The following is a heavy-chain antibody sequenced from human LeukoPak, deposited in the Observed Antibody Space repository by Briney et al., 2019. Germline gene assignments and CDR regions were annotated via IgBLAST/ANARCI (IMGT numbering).Heavy chain of an antibody. Sequence: GGSLRLSCPVSGRTFSDNYMSLIRQAPGKGPEGLSYISKSGDYTNYADSVKGRFTISRDDAKNSVFLQMNGLRAEASAVYYCARAIGRGPGGHFDYWGQGTVVTVSS. J-gene: IGHJ4*02. CDR2: ISKSGDYT. V-gene: IGHV3-11*03. D-gene: IGHD3-10*01. CDR3: ARAIGRGPGGHFDY. CDR1: GRTFSDNY.